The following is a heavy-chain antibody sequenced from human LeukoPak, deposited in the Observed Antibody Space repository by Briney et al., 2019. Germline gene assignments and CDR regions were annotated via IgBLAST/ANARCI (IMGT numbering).Heavy chain of an antibody. CDR3: AKEGIAGFDY. J-gene: IGHJ4*02. CDR2: IRSSSSTI. D-gene: IGHD6-13*01. Sequence: GGSLRLSCAASGFTFSNYSMNWVRQAPGKGLEWVSYIRSSSSTIYYADSVKGRFTISRDNSKNTLHLQMNSLRADDTAVYYCAKEGIAGFDYWGQGTLVTVSS. V-gene: IGHV3-48*01. CDR1: GFTFSNYS.